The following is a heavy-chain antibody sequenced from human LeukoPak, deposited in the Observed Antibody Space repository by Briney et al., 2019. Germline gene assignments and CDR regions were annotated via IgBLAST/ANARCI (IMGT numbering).Heavy chain of an antibody. J-gene: IGHJ4*02. Sequence: GGSLRLSCAASGFTFSSYAMHWVRQAPGKGLEWVAVISYDGSNKYYADSVKGRFTISRDNSKNTLYLQMNSLRAEDTAVYHCAREEQQLVQGGFDYWGQGTLVTVSS. CDR2: ISYDGSNK. D-gene: IGHD6-13*01. CDR3: AREEQQLVQGGFDY. CDR1: GFTFSSYA. V-gene: IGHV3-30*04.